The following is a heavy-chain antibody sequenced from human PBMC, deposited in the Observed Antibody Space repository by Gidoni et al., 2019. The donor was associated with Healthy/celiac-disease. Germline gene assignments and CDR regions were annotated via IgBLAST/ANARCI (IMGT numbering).Heavy chain of an antibody. CDR2: IKSKTDGGTT. Sequence: EVQLVESGGGLVKPGGSLRLSCAASGFTFSNAWMSWVRQAPGKGLEWVGRIKSKTDGGTTDYAAPVKGRFTISRDDSKNTLYLQMNSLKTEDTAVYYCTTDEELRFLEWLSSGDWFDPWGQGTLVTVSS. J-gene: IGHJ5*02. CDR3: TTDEELRFLEWLSSGDWFDP. V-gene: IGHV3-15*01. D-gene: IGHD3-3*01. CDR1: GFTFSNAW.